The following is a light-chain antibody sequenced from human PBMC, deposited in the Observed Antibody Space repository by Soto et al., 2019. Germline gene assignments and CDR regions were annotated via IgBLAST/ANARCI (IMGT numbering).Light chain of an antibody. Sequence: EIEMTQSPSTLSASLGERATISCRASQSVSWWLAWYQQKPGNAPKLLIFDASKLQSGVPSRFSGSGSGTEFTLTISCLQPDDFASYYCQQYNAYSSMFTFGQGTKLEVK. CDR1: QSVSWW. CDR2: DAS. J-gene: IGKJ2*01. CDR3: QQYNAYSSMFT. V-gene: IGKV1-5*01.